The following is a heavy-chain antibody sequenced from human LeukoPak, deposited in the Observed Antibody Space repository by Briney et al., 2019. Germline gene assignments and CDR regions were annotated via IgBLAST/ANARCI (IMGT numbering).Heavy chain of an antibody. Sequence: PSETLSLTCTVSGGSISSYYWSWLRQPPGKGLEWIGYIYYSGSTNYNPSLKSRVTISVDTSKNQFSLKLSSVTAADTAVYYCARKVVGATGRWYFDLWSRGTLVTVSS. CDR1: GGSISSYY. CDR2: IYYSGST. CDR3: ARKVVGATGRWYFDL. J-gene: IGHJ2*01. D-gene: IGHD1-26*01. V-gene: IGHV4-59*01.